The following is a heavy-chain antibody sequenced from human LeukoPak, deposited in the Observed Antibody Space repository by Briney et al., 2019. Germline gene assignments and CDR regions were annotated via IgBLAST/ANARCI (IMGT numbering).Heavy chain of an antibody. Sequence: ASVKVSCTASGYTFTSYDINWVRQATGQGLEWMGWMNPNSGNTGYAQKFQGRVTMTRNTSISTAYMELSSLRSDDTAVYYVASPRYYGAPPGGDYWGQGTLVTVSS. V-gene: IGHV1-8*01. J-gene: IGHJ4*02. CDR1: GYTFTSYD. CDR2: MNPNSGNT. CDR3: ASPRYYGAPPGGDY. D-gene: IGHD4-17*01.